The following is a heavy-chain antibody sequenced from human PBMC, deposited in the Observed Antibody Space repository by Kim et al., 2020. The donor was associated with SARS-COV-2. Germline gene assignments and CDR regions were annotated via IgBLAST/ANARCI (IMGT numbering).Heavy chain of an antibody. CDR3: SRTYRFTETSMVPEW. D-gene: IGHD5-18*01. Sequence: GGSLRLSCAASGFIFSEYGMHWVRQAPGKGLEWVAVIWYDGSNKYYADSVKGRFTISRDNPKNTLYLQMNSLRVDDTAIYYCSRTYRFTETSMVPEWWGR. J-gene: IGHJ2*01. V-gene: IGHV3-33*01. CDR1: GFIFSEYG. CDR2: IWYDGSNK.